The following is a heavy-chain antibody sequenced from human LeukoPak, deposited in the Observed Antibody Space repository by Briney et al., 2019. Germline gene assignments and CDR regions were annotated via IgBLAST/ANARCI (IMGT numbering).Heavy chain of an antibody. V-gene: IGHV3-33*01. CDR1: GFTFSSYG. CDR3: ARDYFRYYGSGNYGPFDY. D-gene: IGHD3-10*01. CDR2: IWYDGSNK. Sequence: PGGSLRLSCAASGFTFSSYGMHWVRQAPGKGLEWVAVIWYDGSNKYYADSVKGRFTISRDNSKNTLYLQMNSLRAEDTAVYYCARDYFRYYGSGNYGPFDYWGQGTLVTVSS. J-gene: IGHJ4*02.